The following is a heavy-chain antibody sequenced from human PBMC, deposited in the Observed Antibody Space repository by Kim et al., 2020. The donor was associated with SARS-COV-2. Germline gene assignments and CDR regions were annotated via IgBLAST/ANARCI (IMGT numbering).Heavy chain of an antibody. V-gene: IGHV3-30*04. Sequence: GGSLRLSCAASGFTFSSYAMHWVRQAPGKGLEWVAVISYDGSNKYYADSVKGRFTISRDNSKNTLYLQMNSLRAEDTAVYYCAREGSIAAAGGARYYFDYWGQGTLVTVSS. J-gene: IGHJ4*02. D-gene: IGHD6-13*01. CDR3: AREGSIAAAGGARYYFDY. CDR1: GFTFSSYA. CDR2: ISYDGSNK.